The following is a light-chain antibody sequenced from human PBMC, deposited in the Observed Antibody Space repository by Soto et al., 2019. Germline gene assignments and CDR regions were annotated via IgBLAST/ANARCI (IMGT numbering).Light chain of an antibody. CDR3: QQYGSSLWT. CDR2: GAS. Sequence: EIVLTQSPATLSLSPGEEATLSCRASQSVSSSYLAWYQQKPGQAPRLLIYGASSRATGIPDRFSGSGSGTDFTLTISRLEPEDFAVYYCQQYGSSLWTFGQGTKVEIK. V-gene: IGKV3-20*01. J-gene: IGKJ1*01. CDR1: QSVSSSY.